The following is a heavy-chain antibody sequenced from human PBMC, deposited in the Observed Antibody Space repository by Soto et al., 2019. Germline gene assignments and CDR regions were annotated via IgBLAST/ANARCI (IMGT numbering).Heavy chain of an antibody. CDR2: ISSSSSYI. J-gene: IGHJ6*03. D-gene: IGHD3-16*01. Sequence: VQLVESGGGLVQPGGSLRLSCAASGFTFSSYSMNWVRQAPGKGLEWVSSISSSSSYIYYADSVKGRFTISRDNAKNSLYLQMNSLRAEDTAVYYCARDRLTFGGVDYYYYYMDVWGKGTTVTVSS. CDR1: GFTFSSYS. CDR3: ARDRLTFGGVDYYYYYMDV. V-gene: IGHV3-21*01.